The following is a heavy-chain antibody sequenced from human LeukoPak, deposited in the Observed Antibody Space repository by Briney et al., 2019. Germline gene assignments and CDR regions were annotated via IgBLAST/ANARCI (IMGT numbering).Heavy chain of an antibody. D-gene: IGHD3-22*01. Sequence: PSETLSLTCTVSGGSISSYYWSWIRQPPGKGLEWIGEINHSGSTNYNPSLKSRVTISVDTSKNQFSLKLSSVTAADTAVYYCVRDAQHYYDSSGYLDYWGQGTLVSVSS. CDR3: VRDAQHYYDSSGYLDY. V-gene: IGHV4-34*01. CDR2: INHSGST. CDR1: GGSISSYY. J-gene: IGHJ4*02.